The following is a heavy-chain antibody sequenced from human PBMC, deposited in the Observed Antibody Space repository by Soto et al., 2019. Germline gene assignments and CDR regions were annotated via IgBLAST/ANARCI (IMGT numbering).Heavy chain of an antibody. CDR1: GFTFSSYG. D-gene: IGHD2-2*01. CDR3: ASDPLHCNSVLCRMNGMHV. Sequence: GGSLRLSCAASGFTFSSYGMHWVRQAPGKGLEWVAYVSIDGNTKYYADSVKGRFTVSRDNSKNTVFLQINSLRPEDTALYYCASDPLHCNSVLCRMNGMHVWGQGTKVTVSS. J-gene: IGHJ6*02. CDR2: VSIDGNTK. V-gene: IGHV3-30*03.